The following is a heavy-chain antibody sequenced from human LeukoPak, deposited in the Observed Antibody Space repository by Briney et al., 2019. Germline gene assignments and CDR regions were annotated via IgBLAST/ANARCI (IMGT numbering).Heavy chain of an antibody. CDR1: GGSISSYY. J-gene: IGHJ4*02. V-gene: IGHV4-59*01. CDR3: ARESGYSSSWYPYFDY. CDR2: IYYSGST. D-gene: IGHD6-13*01. Sequence: SETLSLTCTVSGGSISSYYWSWIRQPPGKGLEWIGYIYYSGSTNYNPSLKSRVTISVDTSKNQFSLKLSSVTAADTAVYYCARESGYSSSWYPYFDYWGQGTLVTVSS.